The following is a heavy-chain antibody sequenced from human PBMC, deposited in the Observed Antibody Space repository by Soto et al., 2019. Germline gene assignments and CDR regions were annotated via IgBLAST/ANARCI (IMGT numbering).Heavy chain of an antibody. V-gene: IGHV4-59*01. CDR3: ARFGPYYDFWSGHLGHNWFDP. CDR2: IYYSGST. D-gene: IGHD3-3*01. J-gene: IGHJ5*02. CDR1: GGSISSYY. Sequence: SETLSLTCTVSGGSISSYYLSWIRQPPGKGLEWIGYIYYSGSTNYNPSLKSRVTISVDTSKNQFSLKLSSVTAADTAVYYCARFGPYYDFWSGHLGHNWFDPWGQGALVTVS.